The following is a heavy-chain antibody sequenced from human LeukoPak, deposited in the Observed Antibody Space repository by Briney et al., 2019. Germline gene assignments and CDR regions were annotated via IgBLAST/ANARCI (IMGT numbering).Heavy chain of an antibody. Sequence: SETLSLTCTVSGGSISSGGYYWSWIRQHPGKGLEWIGYIYYSGSTYYNPSLKSRVTISVDTSKNQFSLKLSSVTAADTAVYYCARDLRDYGDYGGFDPWGQGTLVTVSS. J-gene: IGHJ5*02. V-gene: IGHV4-31*03. D-gene: IGHD4-17*01. CDR2: IYYSGST. CDR3: ARDLRDYGDYGGFDP. CDR1: GGSISSGGYY.